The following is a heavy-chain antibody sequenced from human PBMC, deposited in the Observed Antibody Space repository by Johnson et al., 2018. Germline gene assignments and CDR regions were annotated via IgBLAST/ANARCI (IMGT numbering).Heavy chain of an antibody. CDR3: ARGLYGDYGDVEYFQH. CDR1: GFTLSSYW. J-gene: IGHJ1*01. Sequence: VQSGGGLVEPGGSLRLSCAVSGFTLSSYWMSWVRQAPGKGLEWVANINQDGSEKYYVDSVKGRFTISRDNAKNSLYLHMNSLRAEDTAVYYCARGLYGDYGDVEYFQHWGQGTLVTVSS. D-gene: IGHD4-17*01. V-gene: IGHV3-7*01. CDR2: INQDGSEK.